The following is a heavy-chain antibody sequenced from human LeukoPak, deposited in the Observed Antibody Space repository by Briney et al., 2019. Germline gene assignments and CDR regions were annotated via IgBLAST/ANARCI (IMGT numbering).Heavy chain of an antibody. CDR3: ARNSFGGAFDM. Sequence: PGGSLRLSCAASGFTLSNYWITWVRQAPGKGLEWVANIKQDGSEKYYVDSVRGRFTISRDNAKNSLYLQVNSLRAEDTAVYYCARNSFGGAFDMWGQGTMVTVSS. CDR1: GFTLSNYW. D-gene: IGHD3-16*01. J-gene: IGHJ3*02. CDR2: IKQDGSEK. V-gene: IGHV3-7*04.